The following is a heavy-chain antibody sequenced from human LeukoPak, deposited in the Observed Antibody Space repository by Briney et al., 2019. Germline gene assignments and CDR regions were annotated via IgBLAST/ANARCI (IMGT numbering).Heavy chain of an antibody. J-gene: IGHJ6*02. CDR2: ISAYNGNT. D-gene: IGHD2-2*01. CDR1: GYTFTSYG. Sequence: ASVKVSCKASGYTFTSYGISWVRQAPGQGLEWMGWISAYNGNTNYAQKLQGRVTMTTDTSTSTAYMELRSLRSDDTAVYYCARFGSASVYYCSSTSCPLDAWGQGTTVTVSS. V-gene: IGHV1-18*01. CDR3: ARFGSASVYYCSSTSCPLDA.